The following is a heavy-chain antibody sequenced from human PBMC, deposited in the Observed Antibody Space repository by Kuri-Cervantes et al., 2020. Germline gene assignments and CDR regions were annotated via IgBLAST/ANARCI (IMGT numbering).Heavy chain of an antibody. CDR1: GFTFSTYG. J-gene: IGHJ5*02. CDR2: IRYDGSNK. Sequence: GESLKISCEASGFTFSTYGMHWVRQAPGKGLEWVAFIRYDGSNKYYADSVKGRFTISRDNSKNTLYLQMNSLRAEDTAVYYCAKALSYYYDSSGSNWFDPWGQGTLVTVSS. V-gene: IGHV3-30*02. CDR3: AKALSYYYDSSGSNWFDP. D-gene: IGHD3-22*01.